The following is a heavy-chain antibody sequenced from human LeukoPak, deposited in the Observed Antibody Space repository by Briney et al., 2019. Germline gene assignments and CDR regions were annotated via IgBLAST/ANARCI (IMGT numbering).Heavy chain of an antibody. CDR1: GGSISSYY. Sequence: SETLSLTCTVSGGSISSYYWNWIRQPPGKGLEWIGYIYYSGSTNYNPSLKSRVTISVDTSKNQFPLKLSSVTAADTAVYYCARRITMVRGVIIKGWFDPWGQGTLVTVSS. CDR2: IYYSGST. CDR3: ARRITMVRGVIIKGWFDP. J-gene: IGHJ5*02. D-gene: IGHD3-10*01. V-gene: IGHV4-59*01.